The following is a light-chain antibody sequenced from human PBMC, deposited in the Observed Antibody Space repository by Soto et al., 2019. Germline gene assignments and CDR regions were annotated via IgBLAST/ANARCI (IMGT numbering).Light chain of an antibody. CDR1: QHVSSN. CDR3: QQYNNWPYT. J-gene: IGKJ2*01. CDR2: RAS. V-gene: IGKV3-15*01. Sequence: EIVMTQSPATLSVSPGGSATLSCRARQHVSSNFAWYRQKPGQAPTLLIYRASTRATGIPARFSGSGSGTEFTITISSLQSEDFAVYYCQQYNNWPYTFGQGTKLEIK.